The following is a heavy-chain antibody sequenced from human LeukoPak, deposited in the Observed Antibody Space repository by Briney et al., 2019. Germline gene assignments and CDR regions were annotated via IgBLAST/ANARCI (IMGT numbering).Heavy chain of an antibody. J-gene: IGHJ4*02. CDR2: ISYDGSNK. CDR3: AKSPSAMIVVD. D-gene: IGHD3-22*01. CDR1: GFTFSSYS. Sequence: GGSLRLSCAASGFTFSSYSMNWVRQAPGKGLEWVAVISYDGSNKYYADSVKGRFTISRDNSKNTLYLQMNSLRAEDTAVYYCAKSPSAMIVVDWGQGTLVTVSS. V-gene: IGHV3-30*18.